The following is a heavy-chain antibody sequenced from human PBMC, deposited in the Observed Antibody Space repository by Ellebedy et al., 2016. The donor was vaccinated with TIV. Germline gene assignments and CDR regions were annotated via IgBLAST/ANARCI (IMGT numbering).Heavy chain of an antibody. CDR2: ITGDGTTT. J-gene: IGHJ4*02. D-gene: IGHD5-12*01. V-gene: IGHV3-74*01. Sequence: GESLKISCAASRFTFCSYWMHWVRQAPGQGLVWVSHITGDGTTTTYADSVKGRFTISRDNAKSTLYLQMNSLRAEDTAVYYCARGSGNGYVYDYWGQGTLVTVSS. CDR1: RFTFCSYW. CDR3: ARGSGNGYVYDY.